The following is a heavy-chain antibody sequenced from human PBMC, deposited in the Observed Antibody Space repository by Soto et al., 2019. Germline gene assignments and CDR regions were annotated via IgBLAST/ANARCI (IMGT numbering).Heavy chain of an antibody. CDR1: GGTFSSYA. J-gene: IGHJ6*02. V-gene: IGHV1-69*01. CDR2: IIPIFGTA. CDR3: ARDAYDILTGSYSRYYYYGMDV. Sequence: QVQLVQSGAEVKKPGSSVKVSCKASGGTFSSYAISWVRQAPGQGLEWMGGIIPIFGTANYAQKFQGRVTITADESTSTAYMELSSLRSEDTAVYYCARDAYDILTGSYSRYYYYGMDVWGQGTTVTVSS. D-gene: IGHD3-9*01.